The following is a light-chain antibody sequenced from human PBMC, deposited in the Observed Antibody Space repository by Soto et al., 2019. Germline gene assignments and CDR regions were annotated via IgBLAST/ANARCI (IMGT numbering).Light chain of an antibody. Sequence: QSVLTQPASVSGSPGQSITISCTGTSSDVGGYNYVSWYQQHPGKAPKLMIYEVSNRPSGVSNRFSGSKSGNTASLTISGLQADDEADYYCSSYTSRSIVVFGGGTKLTVL. CDR2: EVS. CDR3: SSYTSRSIVV. CDR1: SSDVGGYNY. J-gene: IGLJ2*01. V-gene: IGLV2-14*01.